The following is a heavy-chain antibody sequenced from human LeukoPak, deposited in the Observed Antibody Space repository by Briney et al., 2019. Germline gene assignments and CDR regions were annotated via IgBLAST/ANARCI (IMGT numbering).Heavy chain of an antibody. V-gene: IGHV4-39*01. CDR2: IYFSGST. Sequence: PSETLSLTCTVSGGSMRRDTDYWVWVRQPPGKSLEWLGSIYFSGSTHYNPSLRSRVTISVDTSKNQFSLKLSSVTAADTAVYYCARSFYGFGGYFDYWGQGTLVTVSS. J-gene: IGHJ4*02. CDR1: GGSMRRDTDY. D-gene: IGHD3-10*01. CDR3: ARSFYGFGGYFDY.